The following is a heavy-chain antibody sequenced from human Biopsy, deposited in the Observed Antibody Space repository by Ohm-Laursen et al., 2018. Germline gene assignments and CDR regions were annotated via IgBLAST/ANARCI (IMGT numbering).Heavy chain of an antibody. J-gene: IGHJ5*02. V-gene: IGHV4-39*01. CDR2: IFYSGII. CDR3: ARRPTGFWFDP. Sequence: TLSLTCTVSGGSVSSNTNYWAWIRQPPGKGLEWIGSIFYSGIIYYNPSLKSRVSISVDTSKNQFSLNLNSVTAADTAVYYCARRPTGFWFDPWGQGTLVIVSS. CDR1: GGSVSSNTNY.